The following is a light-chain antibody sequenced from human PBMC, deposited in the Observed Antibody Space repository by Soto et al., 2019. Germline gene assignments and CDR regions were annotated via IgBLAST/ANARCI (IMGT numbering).Light chain of an antibody. CDR2: VAS. V-gene: IGKV1-9*01. Sequence: DIQMTQSPSSLSASVGDRVTITCRASQSISNYLNWYQQKPGKAPNLLVYVASTLQSGVPSRFSGSGSGTDFSLSINSLQPEDFATYYCQQLNSYRLTFGGGTKVDIK. CDR1: QSISNY. CDR3: QQLNSYRLT. J-gene: IGKJ4*01.